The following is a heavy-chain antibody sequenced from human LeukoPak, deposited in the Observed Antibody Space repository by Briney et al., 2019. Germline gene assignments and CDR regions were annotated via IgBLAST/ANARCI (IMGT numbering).Heavy chain of an antibody. CDR1: GYSISSGYY. D-gene: IGHD3-3*01. Sequence: SETLSLTCTVSGYSISSGYYWGWIRQPPGKGLEWIGSIYHSGSTYYNPSLKSRVTISVDTSKNQFSLKLSSVTAADTAVYYCARSTIFGVVIAPHLDYWGQGTLVTVSS. J-gene: IGHJ4*02. V-gene: IGHV4-38-2*02. CDR3: ARSTIFGVVIAPHLDY. CDR2: IYHSGST.